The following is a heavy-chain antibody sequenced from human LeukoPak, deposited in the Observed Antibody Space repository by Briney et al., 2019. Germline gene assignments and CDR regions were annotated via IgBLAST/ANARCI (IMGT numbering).Heavy chain of an antibody. J-gene: IGHJ4*02. V-gene: IGHV3-23*01. Sequence: GGSLRLSCAASGFSFSSYAMSWVRQAPGKGLEWVSGISGSDGSTYYADSVKGRFTISRDNARNSLYLQMNSLRAEDTAVYYCARALNLLDPVTLDYWGQGTLVTVSS. D-gene: IGHD1-1*01. CDR3: ARALNLLDPVTLDY. CDR2: ISGSDGST. CDR1: GFSFSSYA.